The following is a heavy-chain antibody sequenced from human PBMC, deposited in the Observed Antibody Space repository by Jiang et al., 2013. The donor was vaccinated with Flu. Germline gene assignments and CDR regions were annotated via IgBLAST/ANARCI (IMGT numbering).Heavy chain of an antibody. CDR2: INTNTGNP. CDR1: GYTFTSYV. Sequence: QSGSELKKPGASVKVSCKASGYTFTSYVMNWVRQAPGQGLEWMGWINTNTGNPTYAQGFTGRFVFSLDTSVSTAYLQICSLKAEDTAVYYCARGRREVVVPAAPSCWFDPWGQGTLVTVSS. CDR3: ARGRREVVVPAAPSCWFDP. J-gene: IGHJ5*02. D-gene: IGHD2-2*01. V-gene: IGHV7-4-1*01.